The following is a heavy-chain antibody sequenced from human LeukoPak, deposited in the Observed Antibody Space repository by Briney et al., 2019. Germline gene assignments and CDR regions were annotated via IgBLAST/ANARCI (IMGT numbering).Heavy chain of an antibody. CDR2: ISGSGGST. CDR3: AKGPYYSSEFDY. Sequence: GGSLRLSCAASGFTFSSYGMSWVRQAPGKGLEWVSAISGSGGSTYYADSVKGRFTISRDHSKNTLYLQMNSLRAGDTAVYSCAKGPYYSSEFDYWGQGTLVTVSS. CDR1: GFTFSSYG. V-gene: IGHV3-23*01. D-gene: IGHD6-25*01. J-gene: IGHJ4*02.